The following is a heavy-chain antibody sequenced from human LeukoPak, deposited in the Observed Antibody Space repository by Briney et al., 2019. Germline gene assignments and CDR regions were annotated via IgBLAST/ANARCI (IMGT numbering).Heavy chain of an antibody. CDR2: MNPSSGNT. CDR1: GYSFARYG. CDR3: ARRDCTTGACRFDD. D-gene: IGHD2-8*01. Sequence: ASVKVSCKASGYSFARYGITWVRQAPGQGLEWMGWMNPSSGNTGYAQKFQDRLTMTRNTSISTAYMDLSSLRSDDTAVYYCARRDCTTGACRFDDWGQGTRVSVSP. V-gene: IGHV1-8*01. J-gene: IGHJ4*02.